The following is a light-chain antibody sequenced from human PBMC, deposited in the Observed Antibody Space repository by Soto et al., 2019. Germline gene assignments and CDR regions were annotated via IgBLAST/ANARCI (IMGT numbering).Light chain of an antibody. Sequence: DIQMTQSPSTLSASVGDRVTITCRASQSISSWLAWYQQKPGKAPNLLIYKASSLESGVPSRFSGSGSGTAFTLTISSLQPDGFATYYCQQYNSYPLTFVGGTKVEIK. CDR3: QQYNSYPLT. V-gene: IGKV1-5*03. J-gene: IGKJ4*01. CDR2: KAS. CDR1: QSISSW.